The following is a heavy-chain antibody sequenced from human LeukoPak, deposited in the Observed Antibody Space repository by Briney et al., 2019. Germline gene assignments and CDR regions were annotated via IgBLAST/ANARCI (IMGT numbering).Heavy chain of an antibody. J-gene: IGHJ4*02. Sequence: GGSLRLSCVASGFAFSSYWMSWVRQAPGKGLEWVANIKQDGGEKYYVDSVKGRFTISRDNAKSSLFLQMNSLRVEDTAVYYCARLGGSYYTYWGQGTLVTVSS. V-gene: IGHV3-7*01. CDR1: GFAFSSYW. D-gene: IGHD1-26*01. CDR3: ARLGGSYYTY. CDR2: IKQDGGEK.